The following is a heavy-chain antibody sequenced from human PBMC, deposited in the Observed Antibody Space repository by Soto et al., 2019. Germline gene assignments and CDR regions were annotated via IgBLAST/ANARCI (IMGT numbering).Heavy chain of an antibody. J-gene: IGHJ4*02. CDR3: ARVYSGSYSDS. Sequence: SETLSLTCTVSGGSVSSNNWWSWVRQPPGKGLEWIGEIFHSGSTHYSPSLKSRVTISVDKSKNHFSLNLTSVTAADTAVYYCARVYSGSYSDSWGQGTLVTVSS. CDR2: IFHSGST. D-gene: IGHD1-26*01. V-gene: IGHV4-4*02. CDR1: GGSVSSNNW.